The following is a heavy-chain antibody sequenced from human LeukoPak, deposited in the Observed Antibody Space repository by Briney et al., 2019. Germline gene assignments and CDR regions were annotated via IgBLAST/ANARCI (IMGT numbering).Heavy chain of an antibody. CDR2: IYHSGST. CDR3: ATVRGDYYYGMDV. D-gene: IGHD4-11*01. J-gene: IGHJ6*02. Sequence: SETLSLTCTVSGASISSYYWSWIRQPPGKGLEWIGYIYHSGSTYYNPSLKSRVTISVDTSKNQFSLKLNSVTAADTAVYHCATVRGDYYYGMDVWGQGTTVTVSS. CDR1: GASISSYY. V-gene: IGHV4-4*09.